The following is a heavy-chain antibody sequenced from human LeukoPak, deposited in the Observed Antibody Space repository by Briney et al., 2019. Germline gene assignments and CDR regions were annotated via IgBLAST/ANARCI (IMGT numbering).Heavy chain of an antibody. V-gene: IGHV3-74*01. D-gene: IGHD3-10*01. CDR3: AKDHYVSGRYDAFDI. CDR2: IYSDGSST. J-gene: IGHJ3*02. CDR1: GFTFSSYW. Sequence: QPGGSLRLSCAASGFTFSSYWMHWVRQAPGKGLVWVSRIYSDGSSTTYADSVKGRFTISRDNAKNTLYLQMNSLRAEDTAVYCCAKDHYVSGRYDAFDIWGQGTMVTVSS.